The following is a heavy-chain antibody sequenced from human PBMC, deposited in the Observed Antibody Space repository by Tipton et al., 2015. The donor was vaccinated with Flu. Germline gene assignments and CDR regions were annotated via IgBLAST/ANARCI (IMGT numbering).Heavy chain of an antibody. CDR1: GASISSTSYF. J-gene: IGHJ6*02. Sequence: LRLSCAVSGASISSTSYFWGWIRQPPGKGLEWIGTIYHNGGTYFKSSLRSRLSMAADTSKNQFSLKLNSVTAADTAVYYCARDSAAHYGMDVWGQGTTVTVSS. D-gene: IGHD6-13*01. CDR3: ARDSAAHYGMDV. CDR2: IYHNGGT. V-gene: IGHV4-39*07.